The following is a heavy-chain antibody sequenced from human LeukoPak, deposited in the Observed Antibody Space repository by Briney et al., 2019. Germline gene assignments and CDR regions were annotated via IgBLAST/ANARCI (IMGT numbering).Heavy chain of an antibody. CDR3: ARVFSLNPNWFDP. V-gene: IGHV4-39*07. CDR2: IYYSGST. Sequence: SETLSLTCTVSGGSISSSSYYWGWIRQPPGKGLEWIGSIYYSGSTYYNPSLKSRVAISVDTSMNQFSLKLSSVTAADTAVYHCARVFSLNPNWFDPWGQGTLVTVSS. CDR1: GGSISSSSYY. D-gene: IGHD2-21*01. J-gene: IGHJ5*02.